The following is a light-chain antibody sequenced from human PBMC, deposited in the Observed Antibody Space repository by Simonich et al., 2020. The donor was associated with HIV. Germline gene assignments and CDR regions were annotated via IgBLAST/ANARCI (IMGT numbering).Light chain of an antibody. Sequence: EIVLTQSPATLSLSPGERATPSCRASQGVNNYLAWYQQKPGQPPRPLIYDASNRATGIPARFSGSGSGTDFTLTISSLEPEDFAVYYCQQRSNWIHTFGQGTKLEIK. J-gene: IGKJ2*01. CDR2: DAS. V-gene: IGKV3-11*01. CDR1: QGVNNY. CDR3: QQRSNWIHT.